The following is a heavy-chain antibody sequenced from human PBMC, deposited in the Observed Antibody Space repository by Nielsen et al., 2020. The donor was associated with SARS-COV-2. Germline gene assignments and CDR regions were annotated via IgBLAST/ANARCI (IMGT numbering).Heavy chain of an antibody. D-gene: IGHD3-3*01. CDR2: IYHSGNT. Sequence: SETLSLTCAVSGDSISSSNWWSWVRQPPGKGLEWIGEIYHSGNTNYNPSLKSRVTISVDKSKNQFSLKLSSVTAADTAVYYCARSGDDFWSGYSYYGMDVWGQGTTVTVSS. J-gene: IGHJ6*02. CDR3: ARSGDDFWSGYSYYGMDV. V-gene: IGHV4-4*02. CDR1: GDSISSSNW.